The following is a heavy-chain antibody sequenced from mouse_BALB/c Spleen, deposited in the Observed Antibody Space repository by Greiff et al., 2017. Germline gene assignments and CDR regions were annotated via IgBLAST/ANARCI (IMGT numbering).Heavy chain of an antibody. CDR1: GFTFSSFG. CDR2: ISSGSSTI. CDR3: AREDYYGSSYWFAY. V-gene: IGHV5-17*02. D-gene: IGHD1-1*01. Sequence: DVKLVESGGGLVQPGGSRKLSCAASGFTFSSFGMHWVRQAPEKGLEWVAYISSGSSTIYYADTVKGRFTISRDNPKNTLFLQMTSLRSEDTAMYYCAREDYYGSSYWFAYWGQGTLVTVSA. J-gene: IGHJ3*01.